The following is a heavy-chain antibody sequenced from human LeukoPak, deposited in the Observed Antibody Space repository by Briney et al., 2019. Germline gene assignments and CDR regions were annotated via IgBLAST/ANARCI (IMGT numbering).Heavy chain of an antibody. CDR3: AKDKPGDY. CDR1: GFTFSNYA. V-gene: IGHV3-23*01. CDR2: ISYGDGGT. Sequence: GGSLRLSCETSGFTFSNYAMSWVRQAPGRGLEWVSGISYGDGGTYSADSVKGRFTISRDNSKNTLYLQMNSLRAEDTAVYYCAKDKPGDYWGQGTLVTVSS. J-gene: IGHJ4*02.